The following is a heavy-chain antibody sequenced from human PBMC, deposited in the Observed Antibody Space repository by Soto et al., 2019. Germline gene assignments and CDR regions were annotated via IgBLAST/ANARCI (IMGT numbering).Heavy chain of an antibody. J-gene: IGHJ6*03. D-gene: IGHD5-12*01. CDR2: IKQDGSEK. Sequence: EVQLVESGGGLVQPGGSLRLSCAASGFTFSSYCMSWVRQAPGKGLEWVANIKQDGSEKYYVNSVKGRFTISRDNAKNSQYLEMNSLRAEDRAVYCCVRGGSDYYYYFYMDVWGKGTTVTVSS. CDR1: GFTFSSYC. V-gene: IGHV3-7*04. CDR3: VRGGSDYYYYFYMDV.